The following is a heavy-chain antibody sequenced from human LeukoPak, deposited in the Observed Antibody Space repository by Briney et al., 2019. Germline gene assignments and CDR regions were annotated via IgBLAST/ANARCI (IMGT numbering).Heavy chain of an antibody. CDR1: GFTPSNHW. CDR3: ARDRGYNQYDY. CDR2: IKNDGGST. J-gene: IGHJ4*02. D-gene: IGHD5-24*01. V-gene: IGHV3-74*01. Sequence: GGSLRLSCAPSGFTPSNHWTHWVRHAHGGGLLWVSRIKNDGGSTADADSVKGRFTISRDNAKNTLYLQMNSLRAEDTAVYYCARDRGYNQYDYWGQGALVTVSS.